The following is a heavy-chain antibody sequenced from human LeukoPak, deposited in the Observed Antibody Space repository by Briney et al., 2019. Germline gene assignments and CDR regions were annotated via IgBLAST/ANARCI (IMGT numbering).Heavy chain of an antibody. D-gene: IGHD3-10*01. CDR2: ISGSGGST. V-gene: IGHV3-23*01. CDR3: AKDWVRGVIGAFDI. J-gene: IGHJ3*02. Sequence: GGSLRLSCAASGFTFSSYAMSWVRQAPEKGLEWVSAISGSGGSTYYADFVKGRFTISRDNSKNTLYLQMNSLRAEDTAVYYCAKDWVRGVIGAFDIWGQGTMVTVSS. CDR1: GFTFSSYA.